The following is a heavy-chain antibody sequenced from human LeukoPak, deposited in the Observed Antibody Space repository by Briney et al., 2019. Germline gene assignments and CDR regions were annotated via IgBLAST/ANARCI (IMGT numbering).Heavy chain of an antibody. J-gene: IGHJ6*02. CDR3: ARDLRRSGSYYYYGMDV. Sequence: TGGSLRLSCAASGFTFSSYSMNWVRQAPGKGLGWVSYISSSSSTIYYADSVKGRFTISRDNAKNSLYLQMNSLRAEDTAVYYCARDLRRSGSYYYYGMDVWGQGTTVTVSS. V-gene: IGHV3-48*04. D-gene: IGHD1-26*01. CDR2: ISSSSSTI. CDR1: GFTFSSYS.